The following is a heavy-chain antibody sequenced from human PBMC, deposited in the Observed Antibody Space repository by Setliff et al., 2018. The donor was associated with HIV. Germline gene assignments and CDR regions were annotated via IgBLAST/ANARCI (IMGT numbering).Heavy chain of an antibody. D-gene: IGHD5-12*01. V-gene: IGHV4-34*01. CDR2: INHSGST. Sequence: SETLSLTCAVYGESFSGYYWSWIRQPPGKGLEWIGEINHSGSTNYNPSLKSRVTVSVDTSKNQFSLKLSSVTAADTAVYYCARVFPDGYNETFSDYWGQGTLVTVSS. CDR3: ARVFPDGYNETFSDY. CDR1: GESFSGYY. J-gene: IGHJ4*02.